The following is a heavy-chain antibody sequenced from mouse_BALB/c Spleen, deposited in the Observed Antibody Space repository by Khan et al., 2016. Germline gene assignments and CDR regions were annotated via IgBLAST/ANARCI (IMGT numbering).Heavy chain of an antibody. CDR1: GYSITSDYA. D-gene: IGHD2-1*01. J-gene: IGHJ3*01. Sequence: VQLKESGPGLVKPSQSLSLTCTVTGYSITSDYAWNWIRQFPGNKLEWMGYISYSGSTSYNPSLKSRISITRDTSKNQFFLQLNSVTTEDTATYYCARVRYGNTWFAYWGQGTLVTVS. CDR2: ISYSGST. CDR3: ARVRYGNTWFAY. V-gene: IGHV3-2*02.